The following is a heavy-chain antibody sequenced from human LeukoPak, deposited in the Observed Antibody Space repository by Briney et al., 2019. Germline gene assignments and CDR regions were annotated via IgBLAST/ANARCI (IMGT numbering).Heavy chain of an antibody. CDR1: GFTFSSYG. J-gene: IGHJ4*02. CDR2: ISYDGSNK. D-gene: IGHD6-19*01. V-gene: IGHV3-30*18. CDR3: AKGRDSSGWYLDY. Sequence: PGGSLRLSCAASGFTFSSYGMHWVRQAPGKGLEWVAVISYDGSNKYYADSVKGRFTISRDNSKNTLYLQMNSLRAEDTGVYYCAKGRDSSGWYLDYWGQGTLVTVSS.